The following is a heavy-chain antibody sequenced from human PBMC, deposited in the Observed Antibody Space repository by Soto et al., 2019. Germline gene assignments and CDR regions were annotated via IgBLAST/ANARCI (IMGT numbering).Heavy chain of an antibody. D-gene: IGHD3-16*01. Sequence: GASVKGSCKASGYSFSRYGIGWARQAPGQGLEWMGWINAYNGNTNYAQNLQGRLTLTTDTSTTTAYMELRSLRSNDTAIYYCAMVDVYVTPSPQDVWGQGTTVTVSS. CDR3: AMVDVYVTPSPQDV. V-gene: IGHV1-18*01. J-gene: IGHJ6*02. CDR1: GYSFSRYG. CDR2: INAYNGNT.